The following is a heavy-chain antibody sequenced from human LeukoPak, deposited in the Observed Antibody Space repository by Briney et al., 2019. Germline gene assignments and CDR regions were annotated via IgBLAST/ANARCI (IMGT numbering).Heavy chain of an antibody. V-gene: IGHV1-18*01. D-gene: IGHD6-19*01. CDR1: GYTFTSYG. CDR2: ISAYNGNT. J-gene: IGHJ4*02. Sequence: ASVKVSCRASGYTFTSYGISWVRQAPGQGLEGMGWISAYNGNTNYAQKLQGRVTMTTDTSTSTAYMELRSLRSDHTAVYYCAMAVAGTCYFDYWGQGTLVTVSS. CDR3: AMAVAGTCYFDY.